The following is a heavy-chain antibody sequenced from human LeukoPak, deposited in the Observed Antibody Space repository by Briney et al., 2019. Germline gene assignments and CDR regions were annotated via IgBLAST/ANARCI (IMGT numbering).Heavy chain of an antibody. D-gene: IGHD6-13*01. V-gene: IGHV3-30*02. CDR2: IRYVGSNR. Sequence: GGSLRLSCAASGFTFSSYGMHWVRQAPGKGLEWVAFIRYVGSNRYYADSVKGRFTISRDNSKNTLHLQMNSLRAEDTAVYYCAKDPFHSSGWYYFDYWGQGTLVTVSS. J-gene: IGHJ4*02. CDR3: AKDPFHSSGWYYFDY. CDR1: GFTFSSYG.